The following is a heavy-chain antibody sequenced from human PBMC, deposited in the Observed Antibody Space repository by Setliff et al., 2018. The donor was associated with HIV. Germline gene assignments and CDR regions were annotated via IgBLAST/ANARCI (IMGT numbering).Heavy chain of an antibody. V-gene: IGHV4-34*01. CDR3: ARATYGSRAGTGLYFDS. D-gene: IGHD6-6*01. J-gene: IGHJ4*02. CDR2: INYSGKT. Sequence: SETLSLTCGISGGSFSGFYWAWIRQPPGKGLEWIGEINYSGKTNKNPSLTSRVTISADTSRTQFSLNLISVTAADTAVYYCARATYGSRAGTGLYFDSWGQGALVTVSS. CDR1: GGSFSGFY.